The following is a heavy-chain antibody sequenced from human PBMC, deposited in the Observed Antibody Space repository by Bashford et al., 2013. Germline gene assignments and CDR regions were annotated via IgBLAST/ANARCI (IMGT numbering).Heavy chain of an antibody. J-gene: IGHJ4*02. D-gene: IGHD6-13*01. CDR2: IYYSGST. CDR3: ARVWYSSSWYTPVYFDY. Sequence: SETLSLTCTVSGGSISSGGYYWSWIRQHPGKGLEWIGYIYYSGSTYYNPSLKSRVTISVDTSKNQFSLKLSSVTAADTAVYYCARVWYSSSWYTPVYFDYWGQGTLVTVSS. CDR1: GGSISSGGYY. V-gene: IGHV4-31*03.